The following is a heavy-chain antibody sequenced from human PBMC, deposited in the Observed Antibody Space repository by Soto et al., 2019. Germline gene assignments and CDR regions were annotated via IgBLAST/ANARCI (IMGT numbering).Heavy chain of an antibody. CDR1: GFTFSNYA. V-gene: IGHV3-23*01. Sequence: EVQLLESGGDLVQPGGSLRLSCAASGFTFSNYAMSWVHQAPGSGLEWVSSISGSGGSTFYTNSVKGRFTISRDNFRNTLYLQMNSLRVEDAAVYYCAKGVDSSNRYPGYFDYWGQGTLVTVSS. CDR3: AKGVDSSNRYPGYFDY. D-gene: IGHD6-13*01. CDR2: ISGSGGST. J-gene: IGHJ4*02.